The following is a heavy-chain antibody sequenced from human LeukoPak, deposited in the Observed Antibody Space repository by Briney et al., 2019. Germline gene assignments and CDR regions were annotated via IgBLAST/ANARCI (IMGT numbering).Heavy chain of an antibody. J-gene: IGHJ3*02. CDR3: ATIFGVVTGAFDI. CDR1: GGSINSDGYY. Sequence: KPSETLSLTCTVSGGSINSDGYYWSWIRQHPGKGLEWIGYIYYSGSTYYNPSLKSRVTISVDTSKNQFSLKLSSVTAADTAVYYCATIFGVVTGAFDIWGQGTMVTVSS. V-gene: IGHV4-31*03. D-gene: IGHD3-3*02. CDR2: IYYSGST.